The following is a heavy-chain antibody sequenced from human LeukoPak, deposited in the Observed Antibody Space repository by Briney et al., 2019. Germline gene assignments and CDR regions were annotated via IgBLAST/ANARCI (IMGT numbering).Heavy chain of an antibody. Sequence: SETLSLTCTVSGGSISSYYWSWIRQPPGKGLEWIGYIYYSGSTNYNPSLKSRVTISVDTSKNQFSLKLSSVTAADTAVYYCATVEMATPMEGAFDIWGQGTMVTVSS. D-gene: IGHD5-24*01. V-gene: IGHV4-59*08. CDR1: GGSISSYY. CDR3: ATVEMATPMEGAFDI. CDR2: IYYSGST. J-gene: IGHJ3*02.